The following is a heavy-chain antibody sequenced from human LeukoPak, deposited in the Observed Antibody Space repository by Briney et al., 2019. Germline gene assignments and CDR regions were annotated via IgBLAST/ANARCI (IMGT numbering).Heavy chain of an antibody. D-gene: IGHD6-13*01. J-gene: IGHJ5*02. CDR2: ISYTGTYI. V-gene: IGHV3-21*04. CDR1: AFSLNAYN. CDR3: AKGTHSSSWHWYDP. Sequence: GGSLRLSCAASAFSLNAYNMNWVRQAPGKGLEWVSSISYTGTYIYYADSVKGRFTISRDNAKNSLYLQMNSLRAEDTAVYYCAKGTHSSSWHWYDPWGQGALVTVPS.